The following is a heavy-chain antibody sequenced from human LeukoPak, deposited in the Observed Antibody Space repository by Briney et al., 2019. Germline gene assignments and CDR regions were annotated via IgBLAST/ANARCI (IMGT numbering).Heavy chain of an antibody. V-gene: IGHV3-43*01. Sequence: GGSLRLSCAASGFTFDDYTMHWVRQAPGKGLEWVSLISWDGGSTYYADSVKGRFTISRDNSKNSLYLQMNSLRTEDTALYYCAKDIGAWGYSYGVNYWGQGTLVTVSS. D-gene: IGHD5-18*01. CDR3: AKDIGAWGYSYGVNY. CDR1: GFTFDDYT. CDR2: ISWDGGST. J-gene: IGHJ4*02.